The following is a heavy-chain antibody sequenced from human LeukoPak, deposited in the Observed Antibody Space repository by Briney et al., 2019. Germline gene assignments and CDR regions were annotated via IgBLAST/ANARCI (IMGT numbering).Heavy chain of an antibody. D-gene: IGHD3-22*01. J-gene: IGHJ4*02. CDR2: IKQDGSEK. CDR3: ARGSYSSGYWYYFDY. Sequence: GGSLRLSCAASGFTFSSYWMSWVRQAPGKGLEWVANIKQDGSEKYYVDSVKGRFTISRDNAKNSLYLQMNSLRAEDTAVYYCARGSYSSGYWYYFDYWGQGTLVTVSS. CDR1: GFTFSSYW. V-gene: IGHV3-7*01.